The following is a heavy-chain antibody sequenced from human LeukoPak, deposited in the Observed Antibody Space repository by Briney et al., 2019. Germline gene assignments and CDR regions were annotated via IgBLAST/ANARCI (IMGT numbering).Heavy chain of an antibody. Sequence: GGSLRLSCAASGFTFSSYAMSWVRQAPGKGLEWVSGINWNGGSTGYADSVKGRFTISRDNAKNSLYLQMNSLRAEDTALYYCARSPYGDYVYFDHWGQGTLVTVSS. D-gene: IGHD4-17*01. CDR1: GFTFSSYA. V-gene: IGHV3-20*04. CDR2: INWNGGST. J-gene: IGHJ4*02. CDR3: ARSPYGDYVYFDH.